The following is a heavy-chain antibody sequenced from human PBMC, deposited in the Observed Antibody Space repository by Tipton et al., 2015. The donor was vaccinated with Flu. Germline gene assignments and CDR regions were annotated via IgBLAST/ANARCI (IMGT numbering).Heavy chain of an antibody. CDR3: ARDQCDGGPCDYYYGMDG. V-gene: IGHV4-4*07. Sequence: TLSLTCTVSGGSISSYFWTYIRQPAGGGLEWIGGVSASGSINYNPSLRSRVTMSVDTSKNQFSLKLRSVTAADTAVYYCARDQCDGGPCDYYYGMDGSDQRIT. CDR1: GGSISSYF. D-gene: IGHD5-12*01. CDR2: VSASGSI. J-gene: IGHJ6*02.